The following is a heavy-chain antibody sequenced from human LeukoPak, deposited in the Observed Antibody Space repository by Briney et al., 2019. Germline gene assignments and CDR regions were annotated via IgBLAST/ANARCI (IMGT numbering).Heavy chain of an antibody. J-gene: IGHJ3*02. Sequence: SGGSVRLSCSASGFTFTSYSMNWVRQAPGKGLEWVSSISNRGDYIYYADSVKGRFTISRDNAKNSLYLQMDSLRAEDTAVYYCAPPHTVTSPNDAFDIWGQGTMVTVSS. D-gene: IGHD4-17*01. CDR2: ISNRGDYI. CDR3: APPHTVTSPNDAFDI. CDR1: GFTFTSYS. V-gene: IGHV3-21*04.